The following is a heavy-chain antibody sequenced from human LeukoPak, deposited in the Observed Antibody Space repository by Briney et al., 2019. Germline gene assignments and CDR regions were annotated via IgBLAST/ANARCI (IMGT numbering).Heavy chain of an antibody. CDR3: ARDLRATWDYYGMDV. D-gene: IGHD5-12*01. V-gene: IGHV4-38-2*02. CDR1: GYSISSGYY. CDR2: IYYSGST. J-gene: IGHJ6*02. Sequence: PSETLSLTCTVSGYSISSGYYWGWIRQPPGKGLEWIGYIYYSGSTNYNPSLQSRVTISVDTSKNQFSLKLSSVTAADTAVYYCARDLRATWDYYGMDVWGQGTTVTVSS.